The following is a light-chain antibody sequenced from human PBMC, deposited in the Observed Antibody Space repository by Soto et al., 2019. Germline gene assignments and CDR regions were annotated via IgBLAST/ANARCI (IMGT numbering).Light chain of an antibody. CDR2: EVN. V-gene: IGLV2-23*02. CDR3: CSYAGSSTFVV. CDR1: SSDVGSYDL. J-gene: IGLJ3*02. Sequence: QSVLTQPASVSGSRGQSITISCTGTSSDVGSYDLVSWYQHHPGKAPKLMIYEVNKRPSGVSNRFSGSKSGNTASLTISGLQAEDEADYSCCSYAGSSTFVVFGGGTKVTVL.